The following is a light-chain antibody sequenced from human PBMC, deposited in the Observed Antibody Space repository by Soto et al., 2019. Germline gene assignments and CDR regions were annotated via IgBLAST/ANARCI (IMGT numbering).Light chain of an antibody. CDR1: QSVSSN. Sequence: EIVLTQSPATLSVSPGERATLSCRATQSVSSNLAWFQQRSGQPPRVLILDASTRATGIPARFSGSGSGTDFTLTISSLEPEDFAVYYCQHRSNWPLTFGGGTKVDIK. V-gene: IGKV3-11*01. CDR2: DAS. J-gene: IGKJ4*01. CDR3: QHRSNWPLT.